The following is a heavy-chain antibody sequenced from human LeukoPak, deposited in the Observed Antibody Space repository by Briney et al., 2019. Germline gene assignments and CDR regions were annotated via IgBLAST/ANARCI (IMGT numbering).Heavy chain of an antibody. CDR1: GYTFINYG. V-gene: IGHV1-18*01. J-gene: IGHJ4*02. D-gene: IGHD2-15*01. CDR3: ARDYCRAASCQDGLFDY. Sequence: GASVKVSCKASGYTFINYGISWVRQAPGEGLQWLGWIDTFKGNTTYVQRLQGRVTMTMDTSTSTAYMDLRSLRSDDTAVYYCARDYCRAASCQDGLFDYWGQGTLVTVSS. CDR2: IDTFKGNT.